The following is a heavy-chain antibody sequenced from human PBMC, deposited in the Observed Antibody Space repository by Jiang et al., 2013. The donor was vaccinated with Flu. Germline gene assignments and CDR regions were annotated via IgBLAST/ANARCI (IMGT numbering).Heavy chain of an antibody. V-gene: IGHV7-4-1*02. CDR2: INPNNGIP. J-gene: IGHJ4*02. D-gene: IGHD3-16*02. CDR3: TRRSPTDF. Sequence: QSGSELKKTGASVIISCKASGYSFTSYTMNWVRQAPGQGLEWMGWINPNNGIPTYAQDFTGRFVFSLDISVSTAYLQISSLKAEDTAVYYCTRRSPTDFWGQGTLVTVSS. CDR1: GYSFTSYT.